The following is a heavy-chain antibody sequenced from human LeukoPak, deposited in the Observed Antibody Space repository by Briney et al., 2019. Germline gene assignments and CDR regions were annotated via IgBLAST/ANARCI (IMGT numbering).Heavy chain of an antibody. CDR1: GFTFSTYA. J-gene: IGHJ5*02. CDR2: ISYDGSNK. CDR3: AKDVSWNWFDP. V-gene: IGHV3-30*18. Sequence: GGSLRLSCAASGFTFSTYAMHWVRQAPGKGLEWVAVISYDGSNKYYADSVKGRFTISRDNSKNTLYLQMNTLRAEDTAAYYCAKDVSWNWFDPWGQGTLVTVSS.